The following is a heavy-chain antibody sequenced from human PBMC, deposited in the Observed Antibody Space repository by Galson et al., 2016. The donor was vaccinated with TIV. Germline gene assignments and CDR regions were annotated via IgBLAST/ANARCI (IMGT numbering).Heavy chain of an antibody. V-gene: IGHV1-8*01. CDR3: ARGHSGGGYYFYYMDV. CDR2: MNPSSGNT. Sequence: SVKVSCKVSRNTFSSFDINWVRQASGQGLEWMGWMNPSSGNTGYAQKFQGRVTMTRNISVSTVYMELSSLKSEDTAVYFCARGHSGGGYYFYYMDVWGKGTTVIVSS. J-gene: IGHJ6*03. CDR1: RNTFSSFD. D-gene: IGHD2-21*01.